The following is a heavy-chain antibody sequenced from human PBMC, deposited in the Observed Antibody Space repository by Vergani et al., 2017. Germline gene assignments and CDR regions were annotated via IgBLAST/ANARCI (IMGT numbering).Heavy chain of an antibody. J-gene: IGHJ5*02. CDR2: ISSSISYI. CDR1: GFTFSSYS. Sequence: EVQLVESGGGLVKPGGSLRLSCAASGFTFSSYSMNWVRQAPGKGLEWVSSISSSISYIYYADSVKGRFTISRDNAKNSLYLQMNTLRAEDTAVYYCASLDIVVVPAAIKKNWFAPWGQGTLVTVSS. V-gene: IGHV3-21*01. CDR3: ASLDIVVVPAAIKKNWFAP. D-gene: IGHD2-2*01.